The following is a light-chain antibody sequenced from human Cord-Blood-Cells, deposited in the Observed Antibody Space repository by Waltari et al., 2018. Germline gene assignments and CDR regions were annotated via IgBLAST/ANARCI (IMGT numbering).Light chain of an antibody. CDR3: QQYYSTPYT. J-gene: IGKJ2*01. V-gene: IGKV4-1*01. CDR2: WAS. CDR1: QSVLYSSNNKNY. Sequence: DIVMTQSQDSLAVSLGERATINCKSSQSVLYSSNNKNYLAWYQQKPGQPPKLLIYWASTREAGVPDRFSGSGSGTDFTLTISSLQAEDVAVYYCQQYYSTPYTFGHGTKLDIK.